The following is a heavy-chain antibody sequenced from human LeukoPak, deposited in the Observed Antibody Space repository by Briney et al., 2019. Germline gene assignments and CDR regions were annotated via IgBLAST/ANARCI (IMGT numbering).Heavy chain of an antibody. CDR1: GFTFSSYA. Sequence: GGSLRLSCAASGFTFSSYAMSWVRQAPGKGLGWVSILSGSGGSTYYTDSVKGPVTISRDNSNNTLYLQMDSLRAEDTALYFCAKNTEWGHDFAQTPYYFDCWGQGTLVTVSS. V-gene: IGHV3-23*01. J-gene: IGHJ4*02. D-gene: IGHD3-3*01. CDR2: LSGSGGST. CDR3: AKNTEWGHDFAQTPYYFDC.